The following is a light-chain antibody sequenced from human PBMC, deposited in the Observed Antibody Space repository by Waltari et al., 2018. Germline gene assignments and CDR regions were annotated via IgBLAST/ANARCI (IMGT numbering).Light chain of an antibody. Sequence: EIVLTQSPGTLPLSPGERATLSCRASQRVSSSHLAWYQQQPGQAPRLLIYGASERATGIPARISGSGSGTDFTLTISSLDPEDFAVYYCHQRSDWPLTFGGGTK. J-gene: IGKJ4*01. V-gene: IGKV3D-20*02. CDR1: QRVSSSH. CDR3: HQRSDWPLT. CDR2: GAS.